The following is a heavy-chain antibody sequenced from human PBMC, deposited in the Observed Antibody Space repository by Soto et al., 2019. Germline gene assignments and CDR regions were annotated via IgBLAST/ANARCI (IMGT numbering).Heavy chain of an antibody. CDR2: IYYSGST. D-gene: IGHD5-18*01. CDR1: GGSISSYY. V-gene: IGHV4-59*01. CDR3: ARALYSYGPKFDP. J-gene: IGHJ5*02. Sequence: QVQLQESGPGLVKPSETLSLTCTVSGGSISSYYWSWIRQPPGKGLEWIGYIYYSGSTNYNPSLTSRVTISVDTSKNQFSLKLSSVTAADTAVYYCARALYSYGPKFDPWGQGTLVTVSS.